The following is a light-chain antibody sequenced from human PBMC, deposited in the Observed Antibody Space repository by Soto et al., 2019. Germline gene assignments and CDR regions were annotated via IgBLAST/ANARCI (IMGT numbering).Light chain of an antibody. CDR2: GNI. CDR3: QSYDSSLSALV. V-gene: IGLV1-40*01. CDR1: SSNIGAGFD. J-gene: IGLJ2*01. Sequence: QSVLTQPPSMSGAPGQRVTVSCTGSSSNIGAGFDVHWYQQLPGAAPKLLLYGNINRPSGVPDRFSGSKSGTSASLAITGLQAVDEADYYCQSYDSSLSALVFGGGTKLTVL.